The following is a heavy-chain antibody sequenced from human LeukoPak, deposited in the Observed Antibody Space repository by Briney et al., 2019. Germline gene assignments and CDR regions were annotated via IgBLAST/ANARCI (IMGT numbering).Heavy chain of an antibody. Sequence: SETLSLTCTVSGGSISSNSNYWACIRQPPGRWLEWIGSISYGGSTYYSPSLESRVTISVDTSKNQFSLKLSSVTAADTAVYYCARQALWFFDHWGQGAMVTVSS. D-gene: IGHD2-21*01. V-gene: IGHV4-39*01. CDR1: GGSISSNSNY. CDR2: ISYGGST. CDR3: ARQALWFFDH. J-gene: IGHJ4*02.